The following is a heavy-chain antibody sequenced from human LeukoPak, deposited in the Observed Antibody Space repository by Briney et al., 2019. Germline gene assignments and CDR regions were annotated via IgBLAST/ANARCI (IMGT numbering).Heavy chain of an antibody. CDR3: ARNWFDP. CDR1: GFTVSSDY. J-gene: IGHJ5*02. Sequence: GGSLRLSCAASGFTVSSDYLSWVRQAPGKGLEWVSVIYSGGSTYYADSVKGRFTISRDKSKNTVYLQMNRLRFEDTAMYYRARNWFDPWGQGTLVTVSS. CDR2: IYSGGST. V-gene: IGHV3-53*05.